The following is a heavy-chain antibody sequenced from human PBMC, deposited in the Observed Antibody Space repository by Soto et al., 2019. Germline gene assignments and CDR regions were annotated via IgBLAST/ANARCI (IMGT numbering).Heavy chain of an antibody. J-gene: IGHJ6*02. CDR3: ARDDYYGSGSYFCGMDV. Sequence: SETLSLTCTVSGGSISSGGYYWSWIRQHPGKGLEWIGYIYYSGSTYYNPSLKSRVTISVDTSKNQFSLKLSSVTAADTAVYYCARDDYYGSGSYFCGMDVWGQGTTVTVSS. CDR1: GGSISSGGYY. V-gene: IGHV4-31*03. CDR2: IYYSGST. D-gene: IGHD3-10*01.